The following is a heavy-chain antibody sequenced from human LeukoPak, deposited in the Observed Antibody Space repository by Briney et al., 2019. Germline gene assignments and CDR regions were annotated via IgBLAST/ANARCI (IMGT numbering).Heavy chain of an antibody. Sequence: SVKVSCKASGGTFSSYAISWVRQAPGQGLEWMGGIVPIFGTANYAQKFQGRVTITADESTSTAYMELSSLRSEDTAVYYCARAVPLAAPLGYYFDYWGQGTLVTVSS. V-gene: IGHV1-69*13. D-gene: IGHD6-13*01. CDR3: ARAVPLAAPLGYYFDY. CDR1: GGTFSSYA. J-gene: IGHJ4*02. CDR2: IVPIFGTA.